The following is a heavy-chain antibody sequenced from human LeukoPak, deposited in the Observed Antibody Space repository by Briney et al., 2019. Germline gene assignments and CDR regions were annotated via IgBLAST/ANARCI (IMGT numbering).Heavy chain of an antibody. J-gene: IGHJ4*02. D-gene: IGHD6-19*01. Sequence: PGGSLRLSCAVSGFTFRNYASHWVRQAPGKGLEWVAFISYDGNDQYYADSVEGRFTISRDNSKNTLFLQMNSLRAEDTAVYFCARQAGYSSGWAPVYWGQGTPVTVSS. CDR1: GFTFRNYA. V-gene: IGHV3-30*03. CDR2: ISYDGNDQ. CDR3: ARQAGYSSGWAPVY.